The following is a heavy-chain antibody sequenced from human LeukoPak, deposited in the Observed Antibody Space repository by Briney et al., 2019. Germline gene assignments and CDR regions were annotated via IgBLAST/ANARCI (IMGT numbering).Heavy chain of an antibody. V-gene: IGHV3-74*01. CDR2: INSDGSST. CDR1: GFTFSSYW. D-gene: IGHD2/OR15-2a*01. Sequence: GGSLRLSCAASGFTFSSYWMHWVRQAPGKGLVWVSRINSDGSSTYYADSVQGRFTISGDNAKNTLYLQMNSLRAEDTAVYYCARPNKGFDPWGQGTLVTVSS. J-gene: IGHJ5*02. CDR3: ARPNKGFDP.